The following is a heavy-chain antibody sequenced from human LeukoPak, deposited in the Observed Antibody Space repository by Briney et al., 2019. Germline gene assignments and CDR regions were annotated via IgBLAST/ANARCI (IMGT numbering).Heavy chain of an antibody. V-gene: IGHV3-53*01. D-gene: IGHD2-2*02. Sequence: QPGGSLRLSCAASNISVSDHFMTWVRQAPGKGLECVAVLYTGGSTFYADSVQGRFTISRDNSLNTLFLQMDNLRDDDTAVYYCTSSRYKSGPRPRYFQHWGQGTLVTVSS. CDR2: LYTGGST. J-gene: IGHJ1*01. CDR3: TSSRYKSGPRPRYFQH. CDR1: NISVSDHF.